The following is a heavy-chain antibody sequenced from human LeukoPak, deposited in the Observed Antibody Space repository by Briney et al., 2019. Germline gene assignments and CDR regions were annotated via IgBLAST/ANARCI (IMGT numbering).Heavy chain of an antibody. CDR3: ARGPPYVDTNSWFDP. Sequence: ASVKVSCKASGYTFTSYGISWVRQAPGQGLEWMGWISAYNGNTNYAQKLQGRVTMTRDTSTSTVYMELSSLRSEDTAVYYCARGPPYVDTNSWFDPWGQGTLVTVSS. CDR1: GYTFTSYG. V-gene: IGHV1-18*01. D-gene: IGHD5-18*01. J-gene: IGHJ5*02. CDR2: ISAYNGNT.